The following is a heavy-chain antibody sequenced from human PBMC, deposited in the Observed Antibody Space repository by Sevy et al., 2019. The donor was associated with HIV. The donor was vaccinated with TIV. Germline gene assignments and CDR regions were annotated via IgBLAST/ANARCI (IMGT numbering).Heavy chain of an antibody. J-gene: IGHJ6*02. Sequence: GGSLRLSCAASGFTFSSYWMSWVRQAPGKGLEWVANIKQDGSEKYYVDSVKGRFTISRDNAKNSLYLQMNSLRAEDTAVYYCARGRHIWDNYYYYYGMDVWGQGTTVTVSS. CDR2: IKQDGSEK. D-gene: IGHD1-26*01. CDR1: GFTFSSYW. CDR3: ARGRHIWDNYYYYYGMDV. V-gene: IGHV3-7*01.